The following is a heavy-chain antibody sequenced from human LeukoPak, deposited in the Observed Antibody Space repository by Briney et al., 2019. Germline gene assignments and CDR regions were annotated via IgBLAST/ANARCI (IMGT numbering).Heavy chain of an antibody. CDR2: ISSSGSTI. V-gene: IGHV3-11*01. Sequence: PGGSLRLSCAASGFTFSDYYMSWIRQAPGKGLEWVSYISSSGSTIYYADSVKGRFTISRDNAKNPLYLQMNSLRAEDTAVYYCARACSSSNKEGFDPWGQGTLVTVSS. CDR1: GFTFSDYY. J-gene: IGHJ5*02. D-gene: IGHD6-6*01. CDR3: ARACSSSNKEGFDP.